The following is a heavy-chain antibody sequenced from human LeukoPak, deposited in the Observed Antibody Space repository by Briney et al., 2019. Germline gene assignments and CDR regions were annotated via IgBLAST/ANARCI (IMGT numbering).Heavy chain of an antibody. Sequence: PGRSLRLSCAASGFTFSSYAMHWVRQAPGKGLEWVAVISYDGSNKYYADSVMGRFTISRDNSKNTLYLQMNSLRAEDTAVYYCARPYGSGSEYYYYGMDVWGKGTTVTVSS. CDR2: ISYDGSNK. CDR3: ARPYGSGSEYYYYGMDV. V-gene: IGHV3-30*04. CDR1: GFTFSSYA. J-gene: IGHJ6*04. D-gene: IGHD3-10*01.